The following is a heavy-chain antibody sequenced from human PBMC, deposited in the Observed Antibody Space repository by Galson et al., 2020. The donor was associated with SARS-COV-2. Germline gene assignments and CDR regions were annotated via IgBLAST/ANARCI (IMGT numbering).Heavy chain of an antibody. V-gene: IGHV4-30-4*01. Sequence: SETLSLTCTVSGGSISSGDYYWSWIRQPPGKGLEWIGYIYYSGSTYYKPSLKSRVTISVDTSKNQFSLKLSSVTAADTAVYYCARVPLEAVVVVPAPHYGMDVWGQGTTVTVSS. CDR2: IYYSGST. CDR3: ARVPLEAVVVVPAPHYGMDV. D-gene: IGHD2-2*01. J-gene: IGHJ6*02. CDR1: GGSISSGDYY.